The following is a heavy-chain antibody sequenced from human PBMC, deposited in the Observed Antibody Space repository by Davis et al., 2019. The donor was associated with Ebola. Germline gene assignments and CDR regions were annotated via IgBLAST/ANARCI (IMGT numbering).Heavy chain of an antibody. D-gene: IGHD3-3*01. Sequence: GESLKISCKGSGYSFTSYWISWVRQMPGKGLEWMGRIDPSDSYTNYSPSFQGHVTISADKSISTAYLQWSSLKASDTAMYYCARHVDYDFWSGHPRVLRGYMDVWGKGTTVTVSS. CDR3: ARHVDYDFWSGHPRVLRGYMDV. CDR2: IDPSDSYT. CDR1: GYSFTSYW. V-gene: IGHV5-10-1*01. J-gene: IGHJ6*03.